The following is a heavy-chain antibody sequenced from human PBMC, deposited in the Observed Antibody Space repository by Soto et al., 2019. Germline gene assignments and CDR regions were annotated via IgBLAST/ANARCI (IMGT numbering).Heavy chain of an antibody. V-gene: IGHV4-4*07. CDR2: IYTSGST. CDR1: GGSISSYY. J-gene: IGHJ3*02. CDR3: AIRPGYCSGGSCRPGAFDI. Sequence: QVQLQESGPGLVKPSETLSLTCTVSGGSISSYYWSWIRQPAGKGLEWIGRIYTSGSTNYNPSLKSRVTMSVDTSKNQFSLKLSSVTAADTAVYYCAIRPGYCSGGSCRPGAFDIWGKGTMVTVSS. D-gene: IGHD2-15*01.